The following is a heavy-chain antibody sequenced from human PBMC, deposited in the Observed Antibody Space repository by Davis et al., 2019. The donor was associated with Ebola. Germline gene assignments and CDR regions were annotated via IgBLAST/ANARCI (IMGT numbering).Heavy chain of an antibody. CDR1: GFSLTTSGEG. D-gene: IGHD2-8*01. J-gene: IGHJ4*02. CDR2: IYWDDDK. V-gene: IGHV2-5*02. CDR3: AHCRPPYCTNGVCFRGFIDY. Sequence: SGPTLVKPTQTLTLTCTFSGFSLTTSGEGVGWTRQPPGEALEWLALIYWDDDKRFSPSLQTRLTITKDTSKNQVVLTMTNMDPVDTATYYCAHCRPPYCTNGVCFRGFIDYWGQGTLVTVSS.